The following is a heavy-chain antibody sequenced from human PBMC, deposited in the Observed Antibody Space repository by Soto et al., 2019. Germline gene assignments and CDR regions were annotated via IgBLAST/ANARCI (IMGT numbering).Heavy chain of an antibody. J-gene: IGHJ4*02. CDR1: GFTFSGYW. D-gene: IGHD2-21*02. V-gene: IGHV3-74*01. CDR2: INSDGTYT. Sequence: EVQLVESGGGLVQPGGSMSLSCGASGFTFSGYWMHWVPQAPGTALPWVSRINSDGTYTSSADSVRGRFTISRDDARNTLYLQMNSLIVEDTGVYYFTRALDGMVPTAYWGQGTLVTVSS. CDR3: TRALDGMVPTAY.